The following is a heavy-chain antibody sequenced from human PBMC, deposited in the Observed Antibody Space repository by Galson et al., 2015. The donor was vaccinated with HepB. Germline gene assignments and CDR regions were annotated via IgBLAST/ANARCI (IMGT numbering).Heavy chain of an antibody. D-gene: IGHD3-3*01. CDR3: ARGAIKDPYYDSWVAHPTDY. CDR1: GYTFSNYG. J-gene: IGHJ4*02. V-gene: IGHV1-18*01. Sequence: SVKVSCKASGYTFSNYGIGWVRQAPGQGLEWMGWISTYNGITNYAQNFRGRVTMTTDRSTRTASMELRDLRSDDTAVYYCARGAIKDPYYDSWVAHPTDYCGQGTLVIVSS. CDR2: ISTYNGIT.